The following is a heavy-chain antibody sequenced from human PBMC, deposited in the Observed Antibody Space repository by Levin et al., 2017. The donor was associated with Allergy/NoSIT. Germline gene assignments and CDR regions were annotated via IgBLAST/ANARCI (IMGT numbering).Heavy chain of an antibody. D-gene: IGHD1-26*01. CDR2: ISSGRST. V-gene: IGHV4-39*01. CDR3: ATGPSGFDY. CDR1: GGSIRGGSYS. J-gene: IGHJ4*02. Sequence: SETLSLTCNVSGGSIRGGSYSWGWIRQPPETGLEWIGTISSGRSTYYNPSFNSRLTISLDTSKNLFSLKLDSLTAADTAVYYCATGPSGFDYWGQGTLVTVSS.